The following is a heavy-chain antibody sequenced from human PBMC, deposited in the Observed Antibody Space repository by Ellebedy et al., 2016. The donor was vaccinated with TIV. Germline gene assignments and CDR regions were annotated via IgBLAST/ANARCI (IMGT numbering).Heavy chain of an antibody. Sequence: GESLKISCAASGFTFSTYGMHWVRQAPDKGLEWVALIWYDGKNKYYVDSVKGRFTISRDNSKNTLYLQMNSLRADDTAVYYCARGLFYGGNSPYFDPWGQGTLVTVSS. V-gene: IGHV3-33*01. CDR1: GFTFSTYG. CDR3: ARGLFYGGNSPYFDP. CDR2: IWYDGKNK. D-gene: IGHD4-23*01. J-gene: IGHJ5*02.